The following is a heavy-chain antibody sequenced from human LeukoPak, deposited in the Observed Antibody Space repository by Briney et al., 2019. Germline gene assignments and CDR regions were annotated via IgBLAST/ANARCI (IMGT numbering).Heavy chain of an antibody. CDR2: ISSSSSTI. CDR1: GFTFSSYS. CDR3: ARVYDSTAFDI. Sequence: GGSLRLSCAASGFTFSSYSMNWVRQAPGKGLEWVSLISSSSSTIYYADSVKGRFTISRDNAKNSLYLQMNSLRAEDTAVYYCARVYDSTAFDIWGQGTLVTVSS. J-gene: IGHJ4*02. V-gene: IGHV3-48*01. D-gene: IGHD3-3*01.